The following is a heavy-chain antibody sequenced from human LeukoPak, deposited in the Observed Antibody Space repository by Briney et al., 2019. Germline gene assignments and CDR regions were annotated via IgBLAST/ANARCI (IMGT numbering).Heavy chain of an antibody. V-gene: IGHV3-23*01. CDR3: AKAYYDTSGYYSYYYYYMDV. CDR2: ITGSGDST. CDR1: GFTFSTHA. Sequence: PGGSLRLSCAASGFTFSTHAMSWVRQAPGKGLEWVSSITGSGDSTYYADSVKGRFTISRDNSKNTLYLQMNSLRAEDTAVYYCAKAYYDTSGYYSYYYYYMDVWGKGTTVTVSS. D-gene: IGHD3-22*01. J-gene: IGHJ6*03.